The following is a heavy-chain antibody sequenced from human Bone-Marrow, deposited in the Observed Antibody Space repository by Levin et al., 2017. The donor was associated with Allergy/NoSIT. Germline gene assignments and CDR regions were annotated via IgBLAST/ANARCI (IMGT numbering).Heavy chain of an antibody. J-gene: IGHJ5*02. CDR2: IYHSGST. CDR3: ARGGYSYAYDWFDP. V-gene: IGHV4-38-2*02. Sequence: GSLRLSCTVSGYSINSGFFWGWIRQPPGKGLEWIGSIYHSGSTYYNPSLKSRVTISVDTSKNQFSLKLSSVTAADTAVYHCARGGYSYAYDWFDPWGQGTLVTVSS. CDR1: GYSINSGFF. D-gene: IGHD5-18*01.